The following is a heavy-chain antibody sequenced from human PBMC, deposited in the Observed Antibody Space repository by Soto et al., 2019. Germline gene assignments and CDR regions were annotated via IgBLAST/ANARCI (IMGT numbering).Heavy chain of an antibody. Sequence: PGGSLRLSCAASGFTFSSYAMHWVRQAPGKGLEWVAVISYDGSNKYYADSVKGRFTISRDNSKNTLYLQMNSLRAEDTAVYYCAKDHDRYSYGYIDYWGQGTLVTVSS. V-gene: IGHV3-30-3*01. CDR1: GFTFSSYA. D-gene: IGHD5-18*01. CDR2: ISYDGSNK. J-gene: IGHJ4*02. CDR3: AKDHDRYSYGYIDY.